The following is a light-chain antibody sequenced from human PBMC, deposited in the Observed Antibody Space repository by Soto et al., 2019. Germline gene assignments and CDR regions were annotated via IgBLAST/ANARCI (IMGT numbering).Light chain of an antibody. CDR3: QQYENFPGT. CDR1: QGISNY. V-gene: IGKV1D-13*01. CDR2: DAS. J-gene: IGKJ1*01. Sequence: IHMTQSPSCLCSPVGHTVTLTCRASQGISNYLAWYQQKPGKVPKLLIYDASTLPSGVPSRFSGSGSGTNFTLTIRSLQPEDFATYYCQQYENFPGTFGPGTKVDNK.